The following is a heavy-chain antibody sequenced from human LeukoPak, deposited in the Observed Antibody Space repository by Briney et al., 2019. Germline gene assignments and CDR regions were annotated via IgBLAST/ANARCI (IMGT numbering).Heavy chain of an antibody. CDR1: GFTFSSYG. CDR2: ISYDGSNK. J-gene: IGHJ4*02. Sequence: GRSLRLSCAASGFTFSSYGMHWVRQAPGKGLEWVAVISYDGSNKYYADSVKGRFTISRDNSKSTLYLQMNSLRAEDTAVYYCAKRVPDYWGQGTLVTVSS. CDR3: AKRVPDY. D-gene: IGHD1-1*01. V-gene: IGHV3-30*18.